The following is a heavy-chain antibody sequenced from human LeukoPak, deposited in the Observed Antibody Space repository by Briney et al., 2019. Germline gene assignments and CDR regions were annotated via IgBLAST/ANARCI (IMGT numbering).Heavy chain of an antibody. J-gene: IGHJ5*02. CDR3: ARDYYDSSGYFRYNWFDP. Sequence: QTLSLTCAISGDSVSSNSAAWNWIRQSPSRGLEWLGRTYYRSKWYNDYAVSVKSRITINPDTSKNQFSLQLNSVTPEDTAVYYCARDYYDSSGYFRYNWFDPWGQGTLVTVSS. CDR1: GDSVSSNSAA. CDR2: TYYRSKWYN. D-gene: IGHD3-22*01. V-gene: IGHV6-1*01.